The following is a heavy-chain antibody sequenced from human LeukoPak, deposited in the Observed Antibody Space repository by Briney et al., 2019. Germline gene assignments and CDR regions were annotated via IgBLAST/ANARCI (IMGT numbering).Heavy chain of an antibody. D-gene: IGHD6-19*01. V-gene: IGHV1-69*13. CDR1: GGTFSSYA. CDR3: ARGGAGYSSGWYRYYYYYYMDV. J-gene: IGHJ6*03. Sequence: SVKVSCKASGGTFSSYAISWARQAPGQGLEWMGGIIPIFGTANYAQKFQGRVTITADESTSTAYMELSSLRSEDTAVYYCARGGAGYSSGWYRYYYYYYMDVWGKGTTVTVSS. CDR2: IIPIFGTA.